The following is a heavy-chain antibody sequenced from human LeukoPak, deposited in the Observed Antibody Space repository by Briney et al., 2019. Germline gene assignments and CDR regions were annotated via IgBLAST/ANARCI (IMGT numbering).Heavy chain of an antibody. J-gene: IGHJ4*02. V-gene: IGHV3-23*01. D-gene: IGHD5-18*01. CDR3: AYRGIQLWSAPY. CDR2: ISGSGGST. Sequence: GGSLRLSCAASGFTFSSYAMSWVRQAPGKGLEWVSAISGSGGSTYYADSVKGRFTISRDNSKNTLYLQMNSLRAEDTAVYYCAYRGIQLWSAPYWGQGTLVTVSS. CDR1: GFTFSSYA.